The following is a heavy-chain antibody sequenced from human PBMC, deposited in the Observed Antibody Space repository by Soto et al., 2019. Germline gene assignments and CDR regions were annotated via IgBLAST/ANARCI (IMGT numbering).Heavy chain of an antibody. Sequence: TLSLTCTVSGGSVTNSSYYWGWIRQSPGKGLEWIGSVYYRGRSYSKSSVKSRVTISVDTSKNQFSLNLNSVTASDTAVYFCVSHRTTVEPQACFYDWGPGYLVTVSS. V-gene: IGHV4-39*01. CDR2: VYYRGRS. CDR3: VSHRTTVEPQACFYD. D-gene: IGHD4-4*01. CDR1: GGSVTNSSYY. J-gene: IGHJ1*01.